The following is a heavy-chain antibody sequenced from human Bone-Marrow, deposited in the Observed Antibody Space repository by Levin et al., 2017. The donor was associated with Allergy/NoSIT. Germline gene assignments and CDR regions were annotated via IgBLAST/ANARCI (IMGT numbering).Heavy chain of an antibody. J-gene: IGHJ4*02. D-gene: IGHD2-2*01. Sequence: SETLSLTCSVSGGSISSGDYYWSWIRQPPGKGLEWIGYIYHSGSTFYTLPLRSRVTISIDTSKNQFSLKLRSVTAADTAVYFCAGRTSAAAISYFQLWGQGSLVTVSS. CDR1: GGSISSGDYY. V-gene: IGHV4-30-4*01. CDR2: IYHSGST. CDR3: AGRTSAAAISYFQL.